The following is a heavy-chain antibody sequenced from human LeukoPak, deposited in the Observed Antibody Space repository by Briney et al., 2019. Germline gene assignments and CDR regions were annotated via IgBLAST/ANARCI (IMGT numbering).Heavy chain of an antibody. CDR2: IYYSGST. CDR3: ARVQKDIVVVVAADPYGAFDI. D-gene: IGHD2-15*01. J-gene: IGHJ3*02. Sequence: SETLSLTCTVSGGSISTYYWSWIRQPPGKGLEWIGYIYYSGSTNYSPSLKSRVIISVDTSKNQLSLKLTSVTAADTAVYYCARVQKDIVVVVAADPYGAFDIWGQGTMVTVSS. CDR1: GGSISTYY. V-gene: IGHV4-59*01.